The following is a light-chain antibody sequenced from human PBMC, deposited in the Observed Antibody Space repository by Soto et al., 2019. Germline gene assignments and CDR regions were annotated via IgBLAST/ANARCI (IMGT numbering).Light chain of an antibody. CDR1: TSDVGGYDY. V-gene: IGLV2-8*01. Sequence: QSALTQPPSASGSPGQSVTISCTGTTSDVGGYDYVSWYQQHPGKAPKLMIYEVSKRPSGVPDRFSGSKSGSTASLTVSGLQAEDEADYYCSSYAGSNNLVVFGGGTQLTV. CDR3: SSYAGSNNLVV. CDR2: EVS. J-gene: IGLJ2*01.